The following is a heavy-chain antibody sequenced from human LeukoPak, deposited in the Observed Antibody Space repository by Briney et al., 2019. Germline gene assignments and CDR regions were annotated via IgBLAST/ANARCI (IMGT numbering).Heavy chain of an antibody. D-gene: IGHD3-9*01. CDR2: ISAYNGNT. Sequence: GASVKVSCKASGGTFSSYVISWVRQAPGQGLEWMGWISAYNGNTNYAQKLQGRVTMTTDTSTSTAYMELRSLRSDDTAVYYCARGDYDILTGYYPFDYWGQGTLVTVSS. V-gene: IGHV1-18*01. J-gene: IGHJ4*02. CDR3: ARGDYDILTGYYPFDY. CDR1: GGTFSSYV.